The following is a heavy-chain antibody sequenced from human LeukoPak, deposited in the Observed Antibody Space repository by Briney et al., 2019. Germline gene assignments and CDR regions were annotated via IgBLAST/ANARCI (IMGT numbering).Heavy chain of an antibody. J-gene: IGHJ5*02. V-gene: IGHV1-18*01. CDR2: ISAYNGNT. CDR1: GYTFTSYG. Sequence: ASVTVSCKASGYTFTSYGISWVRQAPGQGLEWMGWISAYNGNTNYAQKLQGRVTMTTDTSTSTAYMELRSLRSDDTAVYYCARDNLLGGRFDPWGQGTLVTVSS. CDR3: ARDNLLGGRFDP. D-gene: IGHD2-15*01.